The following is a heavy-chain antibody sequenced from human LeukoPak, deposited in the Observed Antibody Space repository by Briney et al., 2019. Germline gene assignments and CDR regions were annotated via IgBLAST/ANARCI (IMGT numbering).Heavy chain of an antibody. CDR3: AKGDSGSYPST. V-gene: IGHV3-30*18. D-gene: IGHD1-26*01. Sequence: GGSLRLSCAASGFTFSSYGMHWVRQAPGKGLEWVTLISYGGSNKYYADSVKGRFTISRDNSKSTMYLQMKSLRAEDTAVYYCAKGDSGSYPSTWGQGTLVTVSS. CDR1: GFTFSSYG. CDR2: ISYGGSNK. J-gene: IGHJ5*02.